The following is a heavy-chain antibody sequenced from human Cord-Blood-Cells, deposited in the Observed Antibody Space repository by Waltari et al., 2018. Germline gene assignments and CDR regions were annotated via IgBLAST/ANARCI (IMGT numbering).Heavy chain of an antibody. CDR1: GFTFSSYA. D-gene: IGHD6-19*01. Sequence: EVQLVESGGGLFQPGGSLRLSCSASGFTFSSYAMHWVRQALGKGLEYGSAISSNGGSTYYADSVKGRFTISRDNSKNTLYLQMSSLRAEDTGVYYCVKMGAVASTYDYWGQGTLVTVSS. CDR2: ISSNGGST. J-gene: IGHJ4*02. V-gene: IGHV3-64D*09. CDR3: VKMGAVASTYDY.